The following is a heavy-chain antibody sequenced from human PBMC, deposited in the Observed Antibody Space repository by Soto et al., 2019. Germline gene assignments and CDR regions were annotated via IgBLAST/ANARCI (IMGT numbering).Heavy chain of an antibody. CDR3: AREGGSYRPEYFQH. Sequence: EVQLVESGGGLVKLGGSLRLSCAASGFTFSSYSMDWVRQAPGKGLEWVSSISSIGSYIYYADSVKGRFTISRDNAKNSLYLQMHSLRAEDTAVYYCAREGGSYRPEYFQHWGQGTLVTVSS. V-gene: IGHV3-21*01. CDR1: GFTFSSYS. J-gene: IGHJ1*01. D-gene: IGHD1-26*01. CDR2: ISSIGSYI.